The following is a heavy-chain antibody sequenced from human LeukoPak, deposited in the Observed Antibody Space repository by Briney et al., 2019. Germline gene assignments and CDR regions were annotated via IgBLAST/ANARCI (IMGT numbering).Heavy chain of an antibody. Sequence: ASVKVSCKAPGGTFSSYAISWVRQAPGQGLEWMGGIIPIFGTANYAQKFQGRVAITADESTSTAYMELSSLRSEDTAVYYCARAGYYYDSSGSDDAFDIWGQGTMVTVSS. V-gene: IGHV1-69*01. CDR3: ARAGYYYDSSGSDDAFDI. J-gene: IGHJ3*02. D-gene: IGHD3-22*01. CDR1: GGTFSSYA. CDR2: IIPIFGTA.